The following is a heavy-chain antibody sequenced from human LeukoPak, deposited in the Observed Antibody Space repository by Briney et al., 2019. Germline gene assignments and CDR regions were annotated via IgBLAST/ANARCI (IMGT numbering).Heavy chain of an antibody. CDR1: VGSFSGYY. J-gene: IGHJ4*02. D-gene: IGHD1-26*01. V-gene: IGHV4-34*01. CDR3: ARHSGSSPHYFDY. Sequence: SETLSLTCAVYVGSFSGYYWNWVRQTPGKGLEWIGEINYSGSSNYNPSLKSRVTISVDTSKNRFSLKLSSMTAADTAVYYCARHSGSSPHYFDYWGQGTLATASS. CDR2: INYSGSS.